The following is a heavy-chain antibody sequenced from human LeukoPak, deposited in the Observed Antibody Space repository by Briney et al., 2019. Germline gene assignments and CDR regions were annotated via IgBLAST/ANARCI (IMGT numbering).Heavy chain of an antibody. D-gene: IGHD2-2*01. CDR2: IGTTTSTI. J-gene: IGHJ4*02. V-gene: IGHV3-48*04. Sequence: GGSLRLSCAASGFTLSSFGMNWVRQAPGKGLEWVSYIGTTTSTIYYADSVKGRFTISRDNAKNSLYLQMNSLRAEDTAVYYCARDRGYCRGTTCYAYYFDSWGQGTLVTVSS. CDR1: GFTLSSFG. CDR3: ARDRGYCRGTTCYAYYFDS.